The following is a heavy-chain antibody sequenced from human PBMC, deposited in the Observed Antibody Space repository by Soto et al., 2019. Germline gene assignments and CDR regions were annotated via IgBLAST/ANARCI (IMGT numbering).Heavy chain of an antibody. D-gene: IGHD3-22*01. CDR2: IYHSGST. V-gene: IGHV4-39*02. J-gene: IGHJ4*02. CDR1: GGSISSSNYY. CDR3: ARARRPPDFYDSSGYYYYFDY. Sequence: SETLSLTCTVSGGSISSSNYYWGWIRQPPGKGLEWIGSIYHSGSTYYNPSLKSRVTISVDTSKNQFSLKLSSVTAADTAVYYCARARRPPDFYDSSGYYYYFDYWSQGTLVTVSS.